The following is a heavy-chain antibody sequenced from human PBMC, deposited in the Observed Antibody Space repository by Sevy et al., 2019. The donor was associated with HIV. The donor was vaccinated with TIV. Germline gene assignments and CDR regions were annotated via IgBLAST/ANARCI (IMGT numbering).Heavy chain of an antibody. Sequence: GGSLRLSCAASGFTFSSYAMSWVRQAPGKGLEWVSATSGSGGSTYYADSVKGRFTISRDNSKNTLYLQMNSLRAEDTAVYYCAKDRRYSSPGDWFDPWGQGTLVTVSS. J-gene: IGHJ5*02. CDR3: AKDRRYSSPGDWFDP. CDR1: GFTFSSYA. D-gene: IGHD6-13*01. V-gene: IGHV3-23*01. CDR2: TSGSGGST.